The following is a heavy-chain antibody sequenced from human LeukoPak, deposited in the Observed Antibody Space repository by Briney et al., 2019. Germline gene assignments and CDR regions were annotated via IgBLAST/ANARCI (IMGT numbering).Heavy chain of an antibody. CDR2: MNPNSGNT. CDR1: GYTFSSYD. CDR3: ARGGFSTTTCYDY. Sequence: GASVKVSCKASGYTFSSYDINWVRQATGQGPEWMGWMNPNSGNTGYAQKFQGRVTMTRDTSINTAFMELSSLRSEDTAVYYCARGGFSTTTCYDYWGQGTLVTVSS. V-gene: IGHV1-8*01. D-gene: IGHD2-2*01. J-gene: IGHJ4*02.